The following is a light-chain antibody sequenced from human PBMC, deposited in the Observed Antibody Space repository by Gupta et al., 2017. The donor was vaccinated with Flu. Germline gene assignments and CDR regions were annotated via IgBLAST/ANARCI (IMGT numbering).Light chain of an antibody. CDR1: SSDVGRYNY. Sequence: QSALTQPPSASGSPGQSVTIPCTGTSSDVGRYNYVSWYQQRPGNAPKLIIYEVNKRPSGVPAHFSGSKSGNTASLTVSGLQAEDEADYYCSSYAGTYIPFVFGTGTTVTVL. V-gene: IGLV2-8*01. J-gene: IGLJ1*01. CDR2: EVN. CDR3: SSYAGTYIPFV.